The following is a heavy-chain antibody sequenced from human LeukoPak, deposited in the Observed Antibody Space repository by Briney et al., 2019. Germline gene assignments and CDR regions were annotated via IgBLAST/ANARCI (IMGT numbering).Heavy chain of an antibody. CDR1: GGSFSGYY. J-gene: IGHJ5*02. CDR3: ARGSKMLGYNWFDP. D-gene: IGHD1-26*01. CDR2: INHSGST. V-gene: IGHV4-34*01. Sequence: SETLSLTCAVYGGSFSGYYWNWIRQPPGKGLEWIGEINHSGSTNYIPYLKSRVTISVDTSKNKFSLKLSTVTAADTAVYYCARGSKMLGYNWFDPWGQGTLVTVSS.